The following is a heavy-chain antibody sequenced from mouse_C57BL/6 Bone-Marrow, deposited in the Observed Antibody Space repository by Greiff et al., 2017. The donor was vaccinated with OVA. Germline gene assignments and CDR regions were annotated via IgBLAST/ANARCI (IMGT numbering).Heavy chain of an antibody. CDR3: ARDGYYAMDY. Sequence: EVKVVESGEGLVKPGGSLKLSCAASGFTFSSYAMSWVRQTPEKRLEWVAYISSGGDYIYYADTVKGRFTITSDNTRNTLYLQMSRLKSEDTAMYYCARDGYYAMDYWGQGTSVTVSS. CDR1: GFTFSSYA. J-gene: IGHJ4*01. V-gene: IGHV5S21*01. D-gene: IGHD2-3*01. CDR2: ISSGGDYI.